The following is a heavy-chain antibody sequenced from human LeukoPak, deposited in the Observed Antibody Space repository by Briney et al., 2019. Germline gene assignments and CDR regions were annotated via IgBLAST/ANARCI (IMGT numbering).Heavy chain of an antibody. CDR1: GGTFSSYA. CDR3: ARDAALGVVPAAIGFDY. J-gene: IGHJ4*02. CDR2: VIPIFGTA. V-gene: IGHV1-69*13. D-gene: IGHD2-2*02. Sequence: ASVKVSSKSSGGTFSSYAISWVRQAPGQGLELMGGVIPIFGTANYSQTFQGRVMITADESTSTAYMELSSMRSENTPVYYCARDAALGVVPAAIGFDYWGEGPLVTVSS.